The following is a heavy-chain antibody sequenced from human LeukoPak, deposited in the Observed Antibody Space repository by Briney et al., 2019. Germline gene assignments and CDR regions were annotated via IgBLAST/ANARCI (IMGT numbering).Heavy chain of an antibody. V-gene: IGHV3-21*01. Sequence: GGSLSLSCAASGFTFSSYSMNWVRPAPGKGLEWVSSISSSSSYIYYADSVKGRFTISRDNAKNPLYLQMNSLRAEDTAVCYCASSSPIDYWGQGTLVTVSS. CDR3: ASSSPIDY. J-gene: IGHJ4*02. CDR2: ISSSSSYI. CDR1: GFTFSSYS. D-gene: IGHD6-6*01.